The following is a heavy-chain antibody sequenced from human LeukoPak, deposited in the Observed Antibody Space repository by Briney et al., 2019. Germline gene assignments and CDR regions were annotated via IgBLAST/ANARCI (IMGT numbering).Heavy chain of an antibody. CDR2: INNDGSYT. V-gene: IGHV3-74*01. D-gene: IGHD3-10*01. CDR3: ARVSGLGTNEYYQY. Sequence: GGSLRLSCAASGLSFINSWMHWVRPRPGKGLLWVSRINNDGSYTSYADSVKGRFTISRDNAKNTLNLQMNSLRAEDTAVYYCARVSGLGTNEYYQYWGQGTLVTVHS. CDR1: GLSFINSW. J-gene: IGHJ1*01.